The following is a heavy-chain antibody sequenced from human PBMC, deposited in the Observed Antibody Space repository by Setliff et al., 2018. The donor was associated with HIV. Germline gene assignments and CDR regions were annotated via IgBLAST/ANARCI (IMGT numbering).Heavy chain of an antibody. CDR3: AKVDNGHCTSASCRDFDY. V-gene: IGHV3-23*01. D-gene: IGHD2-2*03. CDR2: VDPSGSRI. CDR1: EFTLSGYS. J-gene: IGHJ4*02. Sequence: GGSLRLSCAASEFTLSGYSMSWVRQVPGKGLEWVSAVDPSGSRIFYSDSVKGRFTISRDNSKNTLYLQMNSLTAEDTAVYYCAKVDNGHCTSASCRDFDYWGQGTLVTVSS.